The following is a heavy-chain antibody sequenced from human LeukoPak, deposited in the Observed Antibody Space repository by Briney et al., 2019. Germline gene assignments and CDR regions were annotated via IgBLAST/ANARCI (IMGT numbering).Heavy chain of an antibody. Sequence: SETPSLTCTVSGGSISSSSYYWGWIRQPPGKGLEWIGSIYYSGSTYYNPSLKSRVTISVDTSKNQFSLKLSSVTAADTAVYYCARDMTSIGGASAYWGQGTLVTVSS. V-gene: IGHV4-39*07. J-gene: IGHJ4*02. CDR2: IYYSGST. CDR3: ARDMTSIGGASAY. D-gene: IGHD1-26*01. CDR1: GGSISSSSYY.